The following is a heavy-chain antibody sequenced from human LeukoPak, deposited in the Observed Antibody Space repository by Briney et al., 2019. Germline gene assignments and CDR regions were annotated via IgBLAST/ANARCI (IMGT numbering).Heavy chain of an antibody. D-gene: IGHD2-2*01. Sequence: PGGSLRLSCAASGFSFSTHAMHWVRQAPGKGLEYVSGISSNGGNKYYADSVKGRFTISRDNSKNMVYLQMGSLRPEDMAVYYCARGFCNVYSCFEGTFGYWGQGTLVTVSS. CDR2: ISSNGGNK. CDR3: ARGFCNVYSCFEGTFGY. CDR1: GFSFSTHA. V-gene: IGHV3-64*02. J-gene: IGHJ4*02.